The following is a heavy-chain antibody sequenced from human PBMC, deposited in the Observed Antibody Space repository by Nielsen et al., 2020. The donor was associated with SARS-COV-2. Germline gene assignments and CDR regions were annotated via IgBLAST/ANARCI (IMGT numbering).Heavy chain of an antibody. J-gene: IGHJ4*02. CDR3: ARHDSSSWYEAFDY. V-gene: IGHV1-18*01. Sequence: ASVKVSCKASGYTFTSYGISWVRQAPGQGLEWMGWISAYNVNTNYAQKLQGRVTMTTDTSTSTAYMELRSLRSDDTAVYYCARHDSSSWYEAFDYWGQGTLVTVSS. CDR2: ISAYNVNT. D-gene: IGHD6-13*01. CDR1: GYTFTSYG.